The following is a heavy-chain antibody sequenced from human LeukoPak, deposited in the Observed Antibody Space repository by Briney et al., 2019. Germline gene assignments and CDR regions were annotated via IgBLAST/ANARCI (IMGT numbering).Heavy chain of an antibody. CDR3: AKENWVYNWKYDSSGSGINY. Sequence: GGSLRLSCAASGFSFSTYSMQWVRQAPGKGLEWVSSINKDSNYLYYTDSVKGRFTISRDNAKNTLYLQMSSLRAEDTAVYYCAKENWVYNWKYDSSGSGINYWGQGTLVTVSS. V-gene: IGHV3-21*04. J-gene: IGHJ4*02. CDR1: GFSFSTYS. CDR2: INKDSNYL. D-gene: IGHD3-22*01.